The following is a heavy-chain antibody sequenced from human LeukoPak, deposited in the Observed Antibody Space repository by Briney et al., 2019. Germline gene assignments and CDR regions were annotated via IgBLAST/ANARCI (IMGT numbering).Heavy chain of an antibody. CDR3: ARDLYYYGSGSFGKYYYYGMDV. J-gene: IGHJ6*02. V-gene: IGHV3-30-3*01. D-gene: IGHD3-10*01. CDR1: GFTFSSYA. CDR2: ISYDGSNK. Sequence: GGSLRLSCAASGFTFSSYAMHWVRQAPGKGLEWVAVISYDGSNKYYADSVKGRFTTSRDNSKNTLYLQMNSLRAGDTAVYYCARDLYYYGSGSFGKYYYYGMDVWAKGPRSPSP.